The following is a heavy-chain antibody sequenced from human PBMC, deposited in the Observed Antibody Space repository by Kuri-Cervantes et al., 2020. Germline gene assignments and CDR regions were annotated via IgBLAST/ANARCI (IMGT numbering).Heavy chain of an antibody. CDR3: ARGAYGDYMEQKYFQH. V-gene: IGHV5-51*01. CDR1: GYSFTSYW. Sequence: KVSCKGSGYSFTSYWIGWVRQMPGKGLEWMGIIYPGDSDTRYSPSFQGQVTISADKSISTAYLQWSSLKASDTAMYYCARGAYGDYMEQKYFQHWGQGTPVTVSS. D-gene: IGHD4-17*01. CDR2: IYPGDSDT. J-gene: IGHJ1*01.